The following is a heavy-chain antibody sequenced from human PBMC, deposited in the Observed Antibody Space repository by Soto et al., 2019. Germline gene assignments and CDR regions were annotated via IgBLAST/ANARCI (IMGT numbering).Heavy chain of an antibody. V-gene: IGHV4-34*01. CDR2: INHSGST. CDR1: GGSFSGYY. J-gene: IGHJ4*02. CDR3: ARGESIAALLDY. D-gene: IGHD6-6*01. Sequence: QVQLQQWGAGLLKPSETLSLTCAVYGGSFSGYYWSWIRQPPGKGLEWIGEINHSGSTNYNPSLKSRVTISVDTSKNQFSLKLSSVTAADTAVYYCARGESIAALLDYWGQGTLVTVSS.